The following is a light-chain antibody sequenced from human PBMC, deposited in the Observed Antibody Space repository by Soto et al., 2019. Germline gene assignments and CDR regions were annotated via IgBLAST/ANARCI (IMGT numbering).Light chain of an antibody. CDR1: QDIRKY. J-gene: IGKJ4*01. Sequence: IQMTQSPSSLSASVGDRVTITCQATQDIRKYLNWYQQKPGKAPKFLIYAAPTLQSGAPSRFSGSGSGTEFALTISSLQPEDSATYYCQQLKSYPLTFGGGTKV. CDR2: AAP. V-gene: IGKV1-9*01. CDR3: QQLKSYPLT.